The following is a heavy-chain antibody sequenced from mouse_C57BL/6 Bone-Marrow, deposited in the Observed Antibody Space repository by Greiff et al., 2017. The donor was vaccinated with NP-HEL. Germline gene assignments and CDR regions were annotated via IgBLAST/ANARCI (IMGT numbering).Heavy chain of an antibody. CDR2: IRSKSNNYAT. D-gene: IGHD2-5*01. V-gene: IGHV10-1*01. CDR1: GFSFNTYA. J-gene: IGHJ4*01. CDR3: VRHKNSNYDAMDY. Sequence: EVKLVESGGGLVQPKGSLKLSCAASGFSFNTYAMNWVRQAPGKGLEWVARIRSKSNNYATYYADSVKDRFTISRDDSESMLYLQMNNLKTEDTAMYYFVRHKNSNYDAMDYWGQGTSVTVSS.